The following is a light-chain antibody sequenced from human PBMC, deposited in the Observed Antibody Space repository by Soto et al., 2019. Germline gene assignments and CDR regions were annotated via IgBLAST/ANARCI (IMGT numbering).Light chain of an antibody. CDR2: LGS. J-gene: IGKJ1*01. V-gene: IGKV2-28*01. CDR1: QSLLHSNGYNY. CDR3: MQALQTPRT. Sequence: DLVMTQSPLSLPVTPGEPASISCRSSQSLLHSNGYNYLDWYLQKPGQSPQLLIYLGSNRASGVPDRFNGSGSRTDFTLKISRVEAEDVGVYYCMQALQTPRTFGQGTKVEIK.